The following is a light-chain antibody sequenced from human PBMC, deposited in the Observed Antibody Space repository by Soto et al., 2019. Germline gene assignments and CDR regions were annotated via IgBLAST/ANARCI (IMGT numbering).Light chain of an antibody. CDR3: QQDHNYPHT. CDR2: AAS. CDR1: QGVGGD. J-gene: IGKJ1*01. Sequence: AIQMTQSPSSLSASVGDRVTITCRASQGVGGDLAWYQQRPGKAPKVLIYAASTLQFGVPQRFSGSGSGTLFTLTITSLQPDDSATYYCQQDHNYPHTFGQGTKVEIK. V-gene: IGKV1-6*02.